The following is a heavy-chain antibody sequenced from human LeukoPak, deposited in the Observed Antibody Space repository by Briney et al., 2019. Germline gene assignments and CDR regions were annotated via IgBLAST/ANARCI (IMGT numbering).Heavy chain of an antibody. CDR2: MNPNSGNT. CDR1: GYTFTGYY. D-gene: IGHD3-9*01. V-gene: IGHV1-8*02. Sequence: ASVKVSCKASGYTFTGYYMHWVRQAPGQGLEWMGWMNPNSGNTGYAQKFQGRVTMTRNTSISTAYMELSSLRSEDTAVYYCARGRNFDWLSGTIEFDPWGQGTLVTVSS. CDR3: ARGRNFDWLSGTIEFDP. J-gene: IGHJ5*02.